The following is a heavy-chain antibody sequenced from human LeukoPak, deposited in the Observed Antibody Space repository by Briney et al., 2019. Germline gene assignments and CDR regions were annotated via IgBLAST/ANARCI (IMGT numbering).Heavy chain of an antibody. Sequence: SETLSLTCTVSGGSISSYYWSWIRQPPGKGLEWIGYIYYSGSTNYNPSLKSRVTISVDTSKNQFSLKLSSVTAADTAVYYCARAGSGWTTYYYYGMDVWGQGTTVTVSS. V-gene: IGHV4-59*01. CDR1: GGSISSYY. CDR3: ARAGSGWTTYYYYGMDV. D-gene: IGHD6-19*01. J-gene: IGHJ6*02. CDR2: IYYSGST.